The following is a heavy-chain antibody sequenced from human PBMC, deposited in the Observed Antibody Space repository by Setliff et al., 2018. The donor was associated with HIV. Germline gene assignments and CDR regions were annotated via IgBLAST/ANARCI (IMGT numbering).Heavy chain of an antibody. CDR2: INYDEGYE. Sequence: GGSLRLSCAASGFTFSVHGMHWVRKAPGRGLEWVAFINYDEGYEYYADSVQGRVTISRDNSKNTVDLQMNRLRLEDTGVYYCVRGSGYYYFDNWGQGALVTVSS. V-gene: IGHV3-30*02. CDR1: GFTFSVHG. D-gene: IGHD3-22*01. CDR3: VRGSGYYYFDN. J-gene: IGHJ4*02.